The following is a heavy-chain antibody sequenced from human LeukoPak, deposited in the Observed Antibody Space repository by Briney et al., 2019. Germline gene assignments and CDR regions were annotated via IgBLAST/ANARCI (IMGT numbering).Heavy chain of an antibody. J-gene: IGHJ4*02. Sequence: GGSLRLSCTASGFTYSNHAMTWVRQAPGKGLEWVSSMSSGGTYIYYADSVRGRFTISRDNAKNSLYLVMNSLRAEDTATYYCARDRPTGASRVFVVQWGQGTLVTVSS. CDR2: MSSGGTYI. CDR3: ARDRPTGASRVFVVQ. CDR1: GFTYSNHA. V-gene: IGHV3-21*01. D-gene: IGHD2-15*01.